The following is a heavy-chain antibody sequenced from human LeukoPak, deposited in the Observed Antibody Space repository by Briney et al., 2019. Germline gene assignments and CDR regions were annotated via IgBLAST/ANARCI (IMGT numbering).Heavy chain of an antibody. CDR2: IWYDGSNK. Sequence: GRSLRLSCAASGFTFSSYAMHWVRQAPGKGLEWVAVIWYDGSNKYYADSVKGRFTISRDNSKNTLYLQMNSLRAEDTAVYYCARGGWDYYGSALFDYWGQGTLVTVSS. V-gene: IGHV3-33*08. J-gene: IGHJ4*02. D-gene: IGHD3-10*01. CDR3: ARGGWDYYGSALFDY. CDR1: GFTFSSYA.